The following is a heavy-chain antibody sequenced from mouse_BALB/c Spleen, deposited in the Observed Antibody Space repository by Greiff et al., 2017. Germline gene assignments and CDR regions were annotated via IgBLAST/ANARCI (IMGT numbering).Heavy chain of an antibody. Sequence: VQLVESGPGLVAPSQSLSITCTVSGFSLSRYSVHWVRQPPGKGLEWLGMIWGGGSTGYNSALKSRLSISKDNSKSQVFLKMNSLQTDDTAMVYCARKFFHDFDGGIAYGGQGTLVTVSA. CDR3: ARKFFHDFDGGIAY. CDR2: IWGGGST. J-gene: IGHJ3*01. V-gene: IGHV2-6-4*01. CDR1: GFSLSRYS. D-gene: IGHD2-4*01.